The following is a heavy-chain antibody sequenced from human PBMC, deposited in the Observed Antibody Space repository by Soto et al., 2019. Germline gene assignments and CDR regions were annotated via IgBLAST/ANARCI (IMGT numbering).Heavy chain of an antibody. D-gene: IGHD2-8*01. CDR1: GYTFTSYG. V-gene: IGHV1-18*01. CDR2: ISAYNGNT. J-gene: IGHJ4*02. Sequence: EASVKVSCKASGYTFTSYGISWVRQAPGQGLEWMGWISAYNGNTNYAQKLQGRVTMTTDTSTSTAYMELRSLRSDDTAVYYCARTCGLVLMVDYYFDYWGQGTLVTVSS. CDR3: ARTCGLVLMVDYYFDY.